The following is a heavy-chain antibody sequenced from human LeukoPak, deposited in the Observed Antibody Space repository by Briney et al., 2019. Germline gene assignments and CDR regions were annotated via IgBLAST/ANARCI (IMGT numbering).Heavy chain of an antibody. CDR2: IYYSGST. CDR3: ARSYCSSTSCYGNWFDP. CDR1: GGSISSGDYY. J-gene: IGHJ5*02. D-gene: IGHD2-2*01. Sequence: SETLSLTCTVSGGSISSGDYYWSWIRQPPGKGLEWIGYIYYSGSTYYNPSLKSRVTISVDTSKNQFSLKLSSVTAADTAVYYCARSYCSSTSCYGNWFDPWGQGILVTVSS. V-gene: IGHV4-30-4*01.